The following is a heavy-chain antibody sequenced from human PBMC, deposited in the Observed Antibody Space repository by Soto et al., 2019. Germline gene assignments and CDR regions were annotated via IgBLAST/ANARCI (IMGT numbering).Heavy chain of an antibody. J-gene: IGHJ5*02. V-gene: IGHV1-8*01. Sequence: GASVKVSCKASGYTFTSYDINWVRQATGQGLEWIGWMNPNSGNTGYAQKFQGRVTMTRNTSISTAYMELSSLRPEDTAVYYCARGRYCSSTSCYGHWFDPWGQGTLVTVSS. CDR1: GYTFTSYD. D-gene: IGHD2-2*01. CDR2: MNPNSGNT. CDR3: ARGRYCSSTSCYGHWFDP.